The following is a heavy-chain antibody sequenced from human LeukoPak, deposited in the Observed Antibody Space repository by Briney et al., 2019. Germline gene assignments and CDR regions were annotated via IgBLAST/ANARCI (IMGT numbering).Heavy chain of an antibody. V-gene: IGHV4-31*03. J-gene: IGHJ4*02. Sequence: SQTLSLTCTVSGGSIRSGGYYWSWISQHPGKGLEWIGHIYYSGASYYNPSLKSRVSISVDTSKNQFSLKLPSVTAADTAMYYCARASSEGDFDYWGQGTLVTVSS. CDR3: ARASSEGDFDY. CDR1: GGSIRSGGYY. D-gene: IGHD6-6*01. CDR2: IYYSGAS.